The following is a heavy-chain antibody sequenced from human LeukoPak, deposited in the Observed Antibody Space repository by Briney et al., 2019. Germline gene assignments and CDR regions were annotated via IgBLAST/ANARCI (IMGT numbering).Heavy chain of an antibody. V-gene: IGHV3-66*01. CDR1: GFTVNSNY. CDR2: IYSGGGT. J-gene: IGHJ4*02. Sequence: GGSLRLSCAASGFTVNSNYMSWVRQAPGKGLEWVSAIYSGGGTYYADSVKGRFTLSRDISKNTLYLQMNSLRAGDTAVYYCVRDASWGQGTLVTVSS. CDR3: VRDAS.